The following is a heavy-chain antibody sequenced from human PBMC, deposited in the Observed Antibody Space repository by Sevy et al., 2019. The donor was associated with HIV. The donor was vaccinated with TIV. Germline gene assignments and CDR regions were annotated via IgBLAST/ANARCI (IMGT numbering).Heavy chain of an antibody. CDR3: ASHRMYYYDSSGYGAEYFQH. D-gene: IGHD3-22*01. CDR2: ISAYNGNT. Sequence: ASVKVSCKASGYTFTSYGISWVRQAPGQGLEWMGWISAYNGNTTYAQKLQGRVTMTTDTSTSTAYMELRSLRSHDTAVYYCASHRMYYYDSSGYGAEYFQHWGQGTLVIVSS. V-gene: IGHV1-18*01. CDR1: GYTFTSYG. J-gene: IGHJ1*01.